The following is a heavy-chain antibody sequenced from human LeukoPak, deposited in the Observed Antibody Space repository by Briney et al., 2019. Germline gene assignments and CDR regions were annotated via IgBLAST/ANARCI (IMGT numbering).Heavy chain of an antibody. CDR2: IFPSGSA. Sequence: SETLSLTCTVSGGSISSYYWSWIRQSPVRGLEWIGYIFPSGSAFYNPSLESRVTISLDTSENQFSLRLSSVTAADTAVYYCARRNHYFYYMDVWGKGTTVTVSS. J-gene: IGHJ6*03. V-gene: IGHV4-4*09. CDR1: GGSISSYY. CDR3: ARRNHYFYYMDV.